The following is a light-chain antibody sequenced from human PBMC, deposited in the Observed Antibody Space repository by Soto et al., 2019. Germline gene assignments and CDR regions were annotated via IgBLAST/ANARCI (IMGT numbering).Light chain of an antibody. CDR2: GAS. J-gene: IGKJ1*01. V-gene: IGKV3-20*01. CDR3: QQYGSSSWT. CDR1: QSASSIY. Sequence: EIVLTQSPGTLSLSPGERVTLSCRASQSASSIYLAWYQQKPGQAPRLLIYGASSRATGIPDRFSGSGSGTDFTLTISRLEPEDFVVYYCQQYGSSSWTFGQGTKVEIK.